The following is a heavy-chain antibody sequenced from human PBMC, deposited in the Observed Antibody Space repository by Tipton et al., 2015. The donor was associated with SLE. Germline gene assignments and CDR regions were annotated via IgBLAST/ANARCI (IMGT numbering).Heavy chain of an antibody. CDR1: GYTFTSYD. CDR3: ARGLPYCSGGSCLFDY. V-gene: IGHV1-8*03. J-gene: IGHJ4*02. D-gene: IGHD2-15*01. CDR2: MNPNSAKT. Sequence: QSGAEVKKPGASVKVSCKASGYTFTSYDINWVRQATGQGLEWMGGMNPNSAKTGYAQKFQGRVTITRNTSISTAYMELSSLRSEDTAVYYCARGLPYCSGGSCLFDYWGQGTLVTVSS.